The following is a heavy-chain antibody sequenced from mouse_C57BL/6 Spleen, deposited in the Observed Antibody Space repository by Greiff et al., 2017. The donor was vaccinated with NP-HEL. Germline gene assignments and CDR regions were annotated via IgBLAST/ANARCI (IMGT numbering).Heavy chain of an antibody. J-gene: IGHJ1*03. V-gene: IGHV5-2*03. CDR2: INSDGGST. D-gene: IGHD1-1*01. CDR1: EYEFPSHD. Sequence: DVKLVESGGGLVQPGESLKLSCESNEYEFPSHDMSWVRKTPEKRLELVAAINSDGGSTYYPDTMERRFIISRDNTKKTLYLQMSSLRSEDTALYYCARRGVAATGWYFDVWGTGTTVTVSS. CDR3: ARRGVAATGWYFDV.